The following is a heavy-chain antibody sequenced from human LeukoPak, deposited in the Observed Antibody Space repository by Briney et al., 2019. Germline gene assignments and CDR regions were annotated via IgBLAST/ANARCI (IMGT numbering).Heavy chain of an antibody. CDR3: ARGDFYYDSSDP. Sequence: PGGSLRLSCAASGFIFSSYAIHWVRQAPGKGLDWVAVISYDGSNKYYADSVKGRFTISRDNSKNTLYLQMNSLRAEDTAVYYCARGDFYYDSSDPWGQGTLVTVSS. CDR1: GFIFSSYA. D-gene: IGHD3-22*01. J-gene: IGHJ5*02. V-gene: IGHV3-30-3*01. CDR2: ISYDGSNK.